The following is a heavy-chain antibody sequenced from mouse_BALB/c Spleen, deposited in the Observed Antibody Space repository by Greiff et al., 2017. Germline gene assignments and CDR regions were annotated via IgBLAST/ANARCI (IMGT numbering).Heavy chain of an antibody. Sequence: VQLQQSGAELARPGASVKMSCKASGYTFTSYTMHWVKQRPGQGLEWIGYINPSSGYTNYNQKFKDKATLTADKSSSTAYMQLSSLTSEDSAVYYCAMGAYGNWEVDYWGQGTTLTVSS. D-gene: IGHD2-1*01. J-gene: IGHJ2*01. CDR1: GYTFTSYT. CDR2: INPSSGYT. V-gene: IGHV1-4*01. CDR3: AMGAYGNWEVDY.